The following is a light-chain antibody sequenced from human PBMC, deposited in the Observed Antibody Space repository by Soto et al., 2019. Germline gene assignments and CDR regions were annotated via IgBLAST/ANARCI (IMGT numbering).Light chain of an antibody. CDR2: DAS. Sequence: DIQMTQSPSTLSASIGDRVTITCRASYSISSWLAWYQQRPGRAPKLLIYDASTLESGVPSRFSGSGYGTEFTLTISXXXPDDLATYHCQQYHTYLTFGGGTKVEI. CDR3: QQYHTYLT. J-gene: IGKJ4*01. CDR1: YSISSW. V-gene: IGKV1-5*01.